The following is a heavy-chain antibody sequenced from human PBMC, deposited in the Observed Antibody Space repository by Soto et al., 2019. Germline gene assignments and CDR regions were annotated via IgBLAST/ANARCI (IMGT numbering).Heavy chain of an antibody. CDR2: ISYDGSNK. V-gene: IGHV3-30*10. CDR1: GFTFISYA. Sequence: GGSLRLSCAASGFTFISYAMHCVRHAPVKWREWVAVISYDGSNKYYTDSVKGRFTISRDNSKNTLYLQMNSLRAEDTAVYYCAREVLWFGELLFSYYYGMDVWGQGTTVTVSS. D-gene: IGHD3-10*01. J-gene: IGHJ6*02. CDR3: AREVLWFGELLFSYYYGMDV.